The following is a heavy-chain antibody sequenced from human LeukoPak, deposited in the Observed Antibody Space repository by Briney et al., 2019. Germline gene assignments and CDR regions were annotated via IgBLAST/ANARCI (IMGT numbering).Heavy chain of an antibody. CDR1: GFSLSPSGVG. CDR3: AHRRGGYNWNDAIFDY. V-gene: IGHV2-5*02. D-gene: IGHD1-20*01. CDR2: IYSDDVK. Sequence: SGPTLVNPTQALALTCTFSGFSLSPSGVGVGWIRQPPGKALECLALIYSDDVKRYSPFLKSRLSITKDTSKNQVVLTMTNMDPVDTATYYCAHRRGGYNWNDAIFDYWGQGILVTVSS. J-gene: IGHJ4*02.